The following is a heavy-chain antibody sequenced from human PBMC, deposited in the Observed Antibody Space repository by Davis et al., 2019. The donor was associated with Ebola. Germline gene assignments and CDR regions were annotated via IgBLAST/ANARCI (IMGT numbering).Heavy chain of an antibody. Sequence: GESLKISCAASGFTFSSYAMHWVRQAPGKGLEWVAVISYDGSNKYYADSVKGRFTISRDNSKNTLYLKMNSLRAEDTAVYYCARDQEDCSSTSCYTWGGVFYYGMDVWGQGTTVTVSS. CDR2: ISYDGSNK. V-gene: IGHV3-30-3*01. D-gene: IGHD2-2*02. CDR1: GFTFSSYA. CDR3: ARDQEDCSSTSCYTWGGVFYYGMDV. J-gene: IGHJ6*02.